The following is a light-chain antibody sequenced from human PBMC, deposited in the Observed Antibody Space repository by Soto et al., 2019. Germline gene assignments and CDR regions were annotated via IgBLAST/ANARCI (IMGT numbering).Light chain of an antibody. Sequence: EIVLTQSPGTLSLSPGERATLSCRASQSVSSSYLAWYQQKPGQAPRLLIYGAYSRATGIPDRFSGSGYGTEFTLTISRLETEDFAVYYCQQFGSSPPIFTFGPGTKVDIK. CDR3: QQFGSSPPIFT. J-gene: IGKJ3*01. CDR2: GAY. CDR1: QSVSSSY. V-gene: IGKV3-20*01.